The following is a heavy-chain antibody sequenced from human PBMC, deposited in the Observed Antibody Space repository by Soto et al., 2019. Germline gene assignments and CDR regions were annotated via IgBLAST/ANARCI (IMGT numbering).Heavy chain of an antibody. D-gene: IGHD1-26*01. J-gene: IGHJ6*02. CDR1: GFTFSSYA. CDR3: AKDYKPYSGSYFSYYYYGMDV. V-gene: IGHV3-23*01. CDR2: ISGSGGST. Sequence: GGSLRLSCAASGFTFSSYAMSWVRQAPGKGLEWVSAISGSGGSTYYADSVKGRFTISRDNSKNTLYLQMNSLRAEDTAVYYCAKDYKPYSGSYFSYYYYGMDVWGQGTTVTVSS.